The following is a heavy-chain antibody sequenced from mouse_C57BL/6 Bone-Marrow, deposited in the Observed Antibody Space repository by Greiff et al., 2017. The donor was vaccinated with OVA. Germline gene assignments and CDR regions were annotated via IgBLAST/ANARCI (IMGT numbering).Heavy chain of an antibody. V-gene: IGHV2-2*01. Sequence: VKLVESGPGLVQPSQSLSITCTVSGFSLTSYGVHWVRQSPGKGLEWLGVIWSGGSTAYNAAFISRLGISKDNAKSQVFYKMNSLQADDTAIYYCARNVYDYAWFAYWGQGTLVTVSA. D-gene: IGHD2-4*01. J-gene: IGHJ3*01. CDR2: IWSGGST. CDR3: ARNVYDYAWFAY. CDR1: GFSLTSYG.